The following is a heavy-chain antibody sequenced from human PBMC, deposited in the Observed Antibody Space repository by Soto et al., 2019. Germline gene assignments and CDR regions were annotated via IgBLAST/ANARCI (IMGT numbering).Heavy chain of an antibody. CDR2: ISGSGGST. CDR3: AKDPLGSSSYYYSGMDV. D-gene: IGHD6-13*01. Sequence: GGSLRLSCAASGFTFSSYAMSWVRQAPGKGLEWVSAISGSGGSTYYADSVKGRFTISRDNSKNTLYLQMNSLRAEDTAVYYCAKDPLGSSSYYYSGMDVWGQGATVTVSS. CDR1: GFTFSSYA. V-gene: IGHV3-23*01. J-gene: IGHJ6*02.